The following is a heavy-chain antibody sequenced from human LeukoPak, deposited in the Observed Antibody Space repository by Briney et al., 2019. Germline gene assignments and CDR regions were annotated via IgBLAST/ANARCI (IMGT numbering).Heavy chain of an antibody. CDR3: ARRTKGGYSYGYYYYYMDV. CDR1: GYTFTGYY. CDR2: INPNSGGT. J-gene: IGHJ6*03. Sequence: ASVKVSCKASGYTFTGYYMHWVRQAPGQGLEWMGWINPNSGGTNYAQKFQGRVTMTRDTSISTAYMELSRLRSDDTAVYYCARRTKGGYSYGYYYYYMDVWGKGTTVTVSS. V-gene: IGHV1-2*02. D-gene: IGHD5-18*01.